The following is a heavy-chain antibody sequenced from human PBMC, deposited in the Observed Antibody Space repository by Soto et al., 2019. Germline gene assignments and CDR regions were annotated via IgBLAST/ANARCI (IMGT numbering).Heavy chain of an antibody. CDR1: GYTFTSYD. D-gene: IGHD1-1*01. CDR3: ARRAETNGWNGFGADKYYFDF. V-gene: IGHV1-8*01. J-gene: IGHJ4*02. Sequence: ASVKVSFKASGYTFTSYDIYWLRQATGQGLEWMGWMNPNTGNSGYAQKFQGRVTVTGDTSINTVHMELSSLRSEDTAVYYCARRAETNGWNGFGADKYYFDFWGQGTLVTVSS. CDR2: MNPNTGNS.